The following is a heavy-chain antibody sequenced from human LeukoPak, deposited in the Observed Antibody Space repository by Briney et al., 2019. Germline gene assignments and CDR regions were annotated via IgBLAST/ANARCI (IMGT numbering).Heavy chain of an antibody. D-gene: IGHD3-10*01. J-gene: IGHJ4*02. CDR1: GYTFTSYG. Sequence: ASVKVSCKASGYTFTSYGISWVRQAPGQGLEWMGWISAYNDNTNYAQKFQDRVTMTTDTSTSTVYMELRSLRSDDTAVYYCARDLSISYYYTSGTYQDWGQGTLVTVSS. CDR2: ISAYNDNT. V-gene: IGHV1-18*01. CDR3: ARDLSISYYYTSGTYQD.